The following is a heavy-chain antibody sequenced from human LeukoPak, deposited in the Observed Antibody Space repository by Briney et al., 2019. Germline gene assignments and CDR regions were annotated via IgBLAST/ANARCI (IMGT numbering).Heavy chain of an antibody. J-gene: IGHJ1*01. CDR1: GYTFTEHS. CDR2: VNTNSGGT. V-gene: IGHV1-2*02. Sequence: GPSVKVSCKASGYTFTEHSLYWVRQAPGQGLEWVGWVNTNSGGTSYAQRFQGRVTMTRDTSINTAYMELNRLTSEDTAVYYCSRDSVDSSGQEALQHWGQGTLVTVSS. D-gene: IGHD3-22*01. CDR3: SRDSVDSSGQEALQH.